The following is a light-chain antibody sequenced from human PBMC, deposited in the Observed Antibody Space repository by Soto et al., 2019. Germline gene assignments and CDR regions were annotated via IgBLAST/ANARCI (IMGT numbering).Light chain of an antibody. CDR1: QDISNY. J-gene: IGKJ1*01. CDR2: AAS. Sequence: DIQMTQSPSSLSASVGDRVTITCQASQDISNYLNWYQQKPGKAPKLLIYAASILETGVPSRFSGSGSGTDFTFTISSLQPEDIATYYCQQYANLPWTFGQGTTVQIK. CDR3: QQYANLPWT. V-gene: IGKV1-33*01.